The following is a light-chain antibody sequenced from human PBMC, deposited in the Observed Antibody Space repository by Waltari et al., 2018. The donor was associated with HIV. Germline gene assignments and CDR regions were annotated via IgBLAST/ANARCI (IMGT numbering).Light chain of an antibody. CDR1: TGPVCSGHY. CDR3: MLFFRTSYL. CDR2: SST. V-gene: IGLV7-43*01. J-gene: IGLJ2*01. Sequence: QTVVTQEPSMTVSPGWTVPLTCNSATGPVCSGHYVNWFQQKPGQPPRPFIYSSTRRHPLTPERFSVARVGDRAALTLSNVWPEDQADYYCMLFFRTSYLFGGGTRVTVL.